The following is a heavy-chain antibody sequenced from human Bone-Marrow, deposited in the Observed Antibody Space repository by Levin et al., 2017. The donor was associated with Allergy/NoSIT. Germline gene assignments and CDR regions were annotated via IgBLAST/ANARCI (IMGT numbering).Heavy chain of an antibody. CDR1: GFIFDDYA. Sequence: PGGSLRLSCAASGFIFDDYAMHWVRQAPGKGLEWISDISWNSNSIDYADSVKGRFTISRDNAKNSLYLQMNSLRPEDTAVYYCVKDIGAHDGGGYLDSWGQGTLVIVSS. CDR2: ISWNSNSI. J-gene: IGHJ4*02. V-gene: IGHV3-9*01. D-gene: IGHD3-22*01. CDR3: VKDIGAHDGGGYLDS.